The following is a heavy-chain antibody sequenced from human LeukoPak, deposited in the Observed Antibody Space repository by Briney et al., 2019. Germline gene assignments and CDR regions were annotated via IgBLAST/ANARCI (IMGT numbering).Heavy chain of an antibody. CDR3: ARSSSWYYFDH. J-gene: IGHJ4*02. CDR1: GYTLTGYY. D-gene: IGHD6-13*01. Sequence: ASVKVSCQASGYTLTGYYMHWVRQAPGQGLEWMGIINPSGGSTSYAQKSQGRVTMTRDTSTSTVYMELSSLRSEDTAVYYCARSSSWYYFDHWGQGTLVTVSS. V-gene: IGHV1-46*01. CDR2: INPSGGST.